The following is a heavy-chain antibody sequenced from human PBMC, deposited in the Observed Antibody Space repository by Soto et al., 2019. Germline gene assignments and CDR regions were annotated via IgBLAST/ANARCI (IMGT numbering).Heavy chain of an antibody. J-gene: IGHJ5*02. V-gene: IGHV1-8*01. CDR3: VRGKFWFDT. Sequence: QEQLVQSGAEVRKPGASVKVSCKASGYTFTSYDINWVRQATGQGLEWMGWMKPHSGNIGYAQKFQGRVTMTRNTSLTTAYMELSSLTSEDTAVYYCVRGKFWFDTWGQGTLVTVSS. CDR2: MKPHSGNI. CDR1: GYTFTSYD.